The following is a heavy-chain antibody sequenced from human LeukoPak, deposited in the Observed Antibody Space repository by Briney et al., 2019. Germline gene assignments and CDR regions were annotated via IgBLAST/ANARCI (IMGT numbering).Heavy chain of an antibody. V-gene: IGHV1-2*02. D-gene: IGHD3-10*01. CDR3: ARERSGRGSYFPDAFDI. Sequence: ALVKVSCKASGYIFTDYYMHWVRQAPGQGLEWMGWINPKSDGTKYAQNFQGRVTMTWDTSISTAYMELSSLRSEDMAVYYCARERSGRGSYFPDAFDIWGQGTMVTVSS. J-gene: IGHJ3*02. CDR1: GYIFTDYY. CDR2: INPKSDGT.